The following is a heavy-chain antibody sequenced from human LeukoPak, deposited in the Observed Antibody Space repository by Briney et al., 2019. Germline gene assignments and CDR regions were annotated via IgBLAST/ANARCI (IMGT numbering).Heavy chain of an antibody. CDR1: GYTFTSYG. CDR3: ARDLNDFSPSPDAFDI. V-gene: IGHV1-18*01. Sequence: ASVKVSCKASGYTFTSYGISWVRQAPGQGHEWMGWISAYNGNTNYAQKLQGRVTMTTDTSTSTAYMELRSLRSDDTAVYYCARDLNDFSPSPDAFDIWGQGTMVTVSS. D-gene: IGHD3-3*01. CDR2: ISAYNGNT. J-gene: IGHJ3*02.